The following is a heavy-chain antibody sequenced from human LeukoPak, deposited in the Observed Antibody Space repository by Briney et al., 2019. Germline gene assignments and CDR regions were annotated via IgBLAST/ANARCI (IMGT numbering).Heavy chain of an antibody. Sequence: GGSLRLSCAASGFTFSSHGMSWVRQAPGKGLEWVSAISGSGGSTYYADSVKGRFTISRDNSKNTLYLQMNSLRAEDTAVYYCAKLGHTVTTSLDYWGQGTLVTVSS. CDR2: ISGSGGST. D-gene: IGHD4-17*01. CDR1: GFTFSSHG. J-gene: IGHJ4*02. CDR3: AKLGHTVTTSLDY. V-gene: IGHV3-23*01.